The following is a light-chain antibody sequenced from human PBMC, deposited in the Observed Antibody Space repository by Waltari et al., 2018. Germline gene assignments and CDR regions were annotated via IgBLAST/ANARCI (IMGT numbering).Light chain of an antibody. CDR3: QQGNTFPPT. V-gene: IGKV1-12*01. J-gene: IGKJ1*01. CDR2: AVS. Sequence: IQMTHSPSSVSASFGYRVTITCRAGQDINGWLTWYQQKEGKAPKLLIYAVSTLQTGVPSRFSGARSGTDYTLTITGLQPEDFATYFCQQGNTFPPTFGQGTKVDIK. CDR1: QDINGW.